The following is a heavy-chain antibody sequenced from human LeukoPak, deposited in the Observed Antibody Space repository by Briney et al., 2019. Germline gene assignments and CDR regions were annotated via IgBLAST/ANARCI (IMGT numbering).Heavy chain of an antibody. D-gene: IGHD3-9*01. CDR3: ASSGSSYYDILTGFDYNWFDP. CDR2: IYYSGST. J-gene: IGHJ5*02. V-gene: IGHV4-59*01. Sequence: LETLSLTCAVSGGSISSYYWSWIRQPPGQRLGWSGCIYYSGSTNYNPSLKSRVTISVDTSKNQFSLKLSSVTAADTAVYYCASSGSSYYDILTGFDYNWFDPWGQGTLVTVSS. CDR1: GGSISSYY.